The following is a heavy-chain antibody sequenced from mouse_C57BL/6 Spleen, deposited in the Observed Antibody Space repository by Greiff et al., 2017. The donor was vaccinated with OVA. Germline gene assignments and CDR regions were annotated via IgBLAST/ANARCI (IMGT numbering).Heavy chain of an antibody. CDR1: GYTFTSYG. J-gene: IGHJ3*01. D-gene: IGHD1-1*01. Sequence: VHLVESGAELARPGASVKLSCKASGYTFTSYGISWVKQRTGQGLEWIGEIYPRSGNTYYNEKFKGKATLTADKSSSTAYMELRSLTSEDSAVYFGARRATVVEGAWFAYWGQGTLVTVSA. CDR2: IYPRSGNT. CDR3: ARRATVVEGAWFAY. V-gene: IGHV1-81*01.